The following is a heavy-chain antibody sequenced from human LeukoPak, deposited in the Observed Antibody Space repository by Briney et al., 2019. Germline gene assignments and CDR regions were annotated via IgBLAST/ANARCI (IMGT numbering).Heavy chain of an antibody. CDR3: ARAFSRASPVDY. V-gene: IGHV4-34*01. CDR2: INHSGST. CDR1: GGSFSGYY. D-gene: IGHD2/OR15-2a*01. J-gene: IGHJ4*02. Sequence: QPSETLSLTCAVYGGSFSGYYWSWIRQPPGKGLEWTGEINHSGSTNYNPSLKSRVTISVHTSKNQFSLKLTSVTAADTAVYFCARAFSRASPVDYWGQGTLVTVSS.